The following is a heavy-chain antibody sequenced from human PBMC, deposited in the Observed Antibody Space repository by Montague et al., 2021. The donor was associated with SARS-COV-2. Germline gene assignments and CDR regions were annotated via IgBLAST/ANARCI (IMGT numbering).Heavy chain of an antibody. CDR3: ARGSHIYETRGLRTGWFDP. J-gene: IGHJ5*02. Sequence: SETLSLTCAGYGPSFGVYHWTRTQQSTGRGLSRCGEVIRSGKTSYNPSLQSRLTMSVDTYKKQFSLRLSSVTAADTAVYFCARGSHIYETRGLRTGWFDPWGQGTLVTVSS. CDR2: VIRSGKT. D-gene: IGHD7-27*01. CDR1: GPSFGVYH. V-gene: IGHV4-34*01.